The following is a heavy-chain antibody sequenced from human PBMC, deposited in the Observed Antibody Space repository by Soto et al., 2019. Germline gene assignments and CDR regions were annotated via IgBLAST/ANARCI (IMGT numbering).Heavy chain of an antibody. J-gene: IGHJ3*02. D-gene: IGHD3-10*01. Sequence: SETLSLTCTVSGGSISSSSYYWGWIRQPPGKGLEWIGSIYYSGSTYYNPSLKSRVTISVDTSKNQFSLKLSSVTAADTAVYYCARHEGPMVRDPWGAFDIWGQGTMVTVSS. V-gene: IGHV4-39*01. CDR1: GGSISSSSYY. CDR3: ARHEGPMVRDPWGAFDI. CDR2: IYYSGST.